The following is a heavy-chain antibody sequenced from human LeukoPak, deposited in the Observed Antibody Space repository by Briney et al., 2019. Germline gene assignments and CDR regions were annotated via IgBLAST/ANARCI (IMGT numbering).Heavy chain of an antibody. V-gene: IGHV1-46*01. CDR3: AREVYDSSGSTLTDY. J-gene: IGHJ4*02. CDR2: INPSGGST. Sequence: ASVKVSCKASGYTLTGYYMHWVRQAPGQGLEWMGIINPSGGSTSYAQKFQGRVTMTRDTSTSTVYMELSSLRSEDTAVYYCAREVYDSSGSTLTDYWGQGTLVTVSS. CDR1: GYTLTGYY. D-gene: IGHD3-22*01.